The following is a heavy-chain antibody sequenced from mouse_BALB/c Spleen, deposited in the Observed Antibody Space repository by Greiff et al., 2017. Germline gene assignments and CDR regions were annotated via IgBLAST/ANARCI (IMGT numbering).Heavy chain of an antibody. CDR3: ASPYDYDDYAMDY. V-gene: IGHV1-9*01. J-gene: IGHJ4*01. CDR2: ILPGSGST. D-gene: IGHD2-4*01. Sequence: VQLQQSGAELMKPGASVKISCKATGYTFSSYWIEWVKQRPGHGLEWIGEILPGSGSTNYNEKFKGKATFTADTSSNTAYMQLSSLTSEDSAVYYCASPYDYDDYAMDYWGQGTSVTVSS. CDR1: GYTFSSYW.